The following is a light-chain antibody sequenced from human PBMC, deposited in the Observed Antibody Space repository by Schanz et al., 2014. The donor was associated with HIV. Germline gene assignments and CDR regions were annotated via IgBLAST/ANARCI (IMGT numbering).Light chain of an antibody. CDR3: QQYNDWPPIT. Sequence: EIVMTQSPGTLSLSPGERATLSCRASQSVSSSLLAWYQQRPGQAPRLLIHSASTRVTGIPARFSGSGSGTEFTLTISGLQSEDFAVYYCQQYNDWPPITFGQGTRLEIK. V-gene: IGKV3-15*01. J-gene: IGKJ5*01. CDR2: SAS. CDR1: QSVSSS.